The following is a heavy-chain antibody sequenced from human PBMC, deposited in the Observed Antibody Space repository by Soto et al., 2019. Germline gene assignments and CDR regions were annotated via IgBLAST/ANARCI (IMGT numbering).Heavy chain of an antibody. CDR2: IYYSGST. J-gene: IGHJ6*02. CDR1: GGSISSGGYY. Sequence: QVQLQESGPGLVKPSQTLSLTCTVSGGSISSGGYYWSWIRQHPGKGLGWIGYIYYSGSTYYNPSLKSRVTIAVDTSKNQFSLKLSSVTAADTAVYYCARGGRRSPGMDVWGQGTTVTVSS. V-gene: IGHV4-31*03. CDR3: ARGGRRSPGMDV.